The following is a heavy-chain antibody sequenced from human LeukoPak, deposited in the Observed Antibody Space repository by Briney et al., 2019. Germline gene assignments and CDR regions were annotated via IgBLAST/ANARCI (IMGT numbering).Heavy chain of an antibody. Sequence: SETLSLTCTVSGDSISSSSYYWGWIRQPPGKGLVWIGSFSYSGSTYYNPSLKSRVTISVDTSKNQFSLKLSSVTAADTAVYYCARDRTVVVVVAATQAHWFDPWGQGTLVTVSS. D-gene: IGHD2-15*01. CDR2: FSYSGST. J-gene: IGHJ5*02. CDR1: GDSISSSSYY. V-gene: IGHV4-39*07. CDR3: ARDRTVVVVVAATQAHWFDP.